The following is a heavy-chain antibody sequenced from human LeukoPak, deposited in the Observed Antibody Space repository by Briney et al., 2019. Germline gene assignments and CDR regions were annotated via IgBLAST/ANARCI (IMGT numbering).Heavy chain of an antibody. CDR3: SRESGAFCPFGF. CDR2: ISLSGLT. Sequence: SGTLSLTCGVSGGSISSTNWWSWVRQPPRQGLEWIGEISLSGLTNYNPSLKSRVTMSLDRSKNHLSLNLTSVTAADTAVYFCSRESGAFCPFGFWGQGILVTVSS. J-gene: IGHJ4*02. V-gene: IGHV4-4*02. D-gene: IGHD1-26*01. CDR1: GGSISSTNW.